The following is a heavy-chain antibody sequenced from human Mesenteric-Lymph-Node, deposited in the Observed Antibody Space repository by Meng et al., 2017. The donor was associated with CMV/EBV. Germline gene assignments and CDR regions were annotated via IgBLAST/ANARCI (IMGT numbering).Heavy chain of an antibody. CDR3: TTDRCSGTSCSDY. J-gene: IGHJ4*02. CDR1: GFTFSNAW. V-gene: IGHV3-15*01. Sequence: GESLKISCAASGFTFSNAWMSWVRQAPGKGLEWVGRIKSKTDGGTTDYAAPVKGRFTISRDDSKNTLYLQMNGLKTEDTSVYYCTTDRCSGTSCSDYWGQGTLVTVSS. CDR2: IKSKTDGGTT. D-gene: IGHD2-2*01.